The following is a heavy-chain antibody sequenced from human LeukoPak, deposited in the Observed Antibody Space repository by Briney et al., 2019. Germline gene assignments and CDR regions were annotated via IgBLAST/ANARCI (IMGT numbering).Heavy chain of an antibody. CDR2: ISGSATEP. D-gene: IGHD6-6*01. Sequence: GGSLRLSCAASGFTFSTYTMSWVRQAPGKGLEWVSSISGSATEPHYADSVGGRFTISRDNSRNTLYLHMNSLRAEDTAVYYCAKAQHGYTNSPFDYWGQGTVVTVSS. CDR3: AKAQHGYTNSPFDY. V-gene: IGHV3-23*01. J-gene: IGHJ4*02. CDR1: GFTFSTYT.